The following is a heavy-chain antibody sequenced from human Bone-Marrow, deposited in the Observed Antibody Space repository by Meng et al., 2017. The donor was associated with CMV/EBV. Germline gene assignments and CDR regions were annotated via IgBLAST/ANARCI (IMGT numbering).Heavy chain of an antibody. J-gene: IGHJ6*02. D-gene: IGHD3-3*01. CDR2: IRYDGSNK. CDR3: ATRRGDYDFARVDV. Sequence: GGSLRLSCAASGFTFSSYGMHWVRQAPGKGLEWVAFIRYDGSNKYYADSVKGRFTISRDDSNYSLYLEMNNLGAEDSAVYYCATRRGDYDFARVDVWGQGTTVTVSS. CDR1: GFTFSSYG. V-gene: IGHV3-30*02.